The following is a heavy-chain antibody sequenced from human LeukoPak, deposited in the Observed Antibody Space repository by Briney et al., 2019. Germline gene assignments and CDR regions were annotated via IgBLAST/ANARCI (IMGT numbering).Heavy chain of an antibody. V-gene: IGHV3-48*03. J-gene: IGHJ4*02. Sequence: GGSLRLSCAASGFTFSSYEMNWVRQAPGKGLKWVSYISSSGSTICYADSVKGRFTISRDNAKKSLYLQMNSLRAEDTAVYYCARGGRDGYNAFDYWGQGTLVTVSS. CDR2: ISSSGSTI. D-gene: IGHD5-24*01. CDR1: GFTFSSYE. CDR3: ARGGRDGYNAFDY.